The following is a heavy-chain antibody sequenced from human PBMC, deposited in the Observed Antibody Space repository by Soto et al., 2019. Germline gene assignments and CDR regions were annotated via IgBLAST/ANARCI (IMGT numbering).Heavy chain of an antibody. J-gene: IGHJ6*02. D-gene: IGHD6-13*01. V-gene: IGHV1-18*01. CDR3: ARDPGPGIAAAGAYYYYYGMDV. CDR2: ISAYNGDT. Sequence: GASVKVSCKASGYTFTSYGISWVRQAPGQGLEWMGWISAYNGDTNYAQKLQDRVTTTTDTSTSTVYMELRSLRSDDTAVYYCARDPGPGIAAAGAYYYYYGMDVWGQGTTVTVSS. CDR1: GYTFTSYG.